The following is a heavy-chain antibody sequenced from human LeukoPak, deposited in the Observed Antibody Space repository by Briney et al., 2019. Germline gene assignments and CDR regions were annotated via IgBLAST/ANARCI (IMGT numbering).Heavy chain of an antibody. V-gene: IGHV4-34*01. CDR3: ARGDGDDAFDI. CDR1: GGSFSGYY. J-gene: IGHJ3*02. CDR2: INHSGST. Sequence: SETLSLTCAVYGGSFSGYYWSWIRQPPGKGLEWIGEINHSGSTNYNPSLKSRVTISVDTSKNQFSQKLSSVTAADTAVYYCARGDGDDAFDIWGQGTMVTVSS.